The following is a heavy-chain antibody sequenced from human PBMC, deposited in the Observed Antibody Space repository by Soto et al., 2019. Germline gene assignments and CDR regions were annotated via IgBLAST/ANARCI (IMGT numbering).Heavy chain of an antibody. J-gene: IGHJ5*02. D-gene: IGHD4-17*01. CDR1: GYTFTSYG. CDR3: ARDQIDYGGPAGWFDP. Sequence: GASVKVSCKASGYTFTSYGISWVRQAPGQGLEWMGWISAYNGNTNYAQKLQGRVTMTTDTSTSTAYMELRSLRSDDTAVYYCARDQIDYGGPAGWFDPWGQGTLVTVSS. CDR2: ISAYNGNT. V-gene: IGHV1-18*01.